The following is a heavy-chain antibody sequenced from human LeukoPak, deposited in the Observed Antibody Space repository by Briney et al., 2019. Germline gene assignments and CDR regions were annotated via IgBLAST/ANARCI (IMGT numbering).Heavy chain of an antibody. CDR1: GFTSSSYA. J-gene: IGHJ4*02. CDR3: AKTGGPSTGYMSGSYYFDN. Sequence: PGGSLRLSCAASGFTSSSYAMSWVRQAPGKGLEWVSSISSSNGTHVYYADSVRGRFTISRDNAKNSVYLQMDSLRGEDTAVYYCAKTGGPSTGYMSGSYYFDNRGQGTLVTVSS. CDR2: ISSSNGTHV. V-gene: IGHV3-21*01. D-gene: IGHD7-27*01.